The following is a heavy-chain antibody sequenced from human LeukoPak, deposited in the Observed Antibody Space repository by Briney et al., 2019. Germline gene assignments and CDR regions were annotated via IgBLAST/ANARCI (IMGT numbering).Heavy chain of an antibody. V-gene: IGHV1-69*13. CDR2: IIPIFGTA. CDR1: GGSLSSYA. J-gene: IGHJ3*02. Sequence: SVKVSCKASGGSLSSYAISWVRQAPGQGLEWMGGIIPIFGTANYAQKFQGRVTITADESTSTAYMELSSLRSEDTAVYYCARYCSSTSCYRDAFDIWGQGTMVTVSS. D-gene: IGHD2-2*01. CDR3: ARYCSSTSCYRDAFDI.